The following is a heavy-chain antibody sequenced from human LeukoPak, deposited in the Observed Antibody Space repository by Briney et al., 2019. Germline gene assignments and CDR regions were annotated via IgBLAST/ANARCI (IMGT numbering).Heavy chain of an antibody. Sequence: PGGSLRLSCAASGFTFSSYSMNWVRQAPGKGLEWVSSISSSSSYIYYADSVKGRFTISRDNAKNSLYLQMNSLRAEDTAVYYCARVGIQLWLQGGPGDYWGQGTLVTVSS. J-gene: IGHJ4*02. CDR1: GFTFSSYS. CDR3: ARVGIQLWLQGGPGDY. V-gene: IGHV3-21*01. D-gene: IGHD5-18*01. CDR2: ISSSSSYI.